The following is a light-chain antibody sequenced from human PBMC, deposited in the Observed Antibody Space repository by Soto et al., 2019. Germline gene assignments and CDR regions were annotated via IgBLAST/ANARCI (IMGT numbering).Light chain of an antibody. J-gene: IGLJ3*02. CDR1: SSDVGGYNY. Sequence: QSALTQPASVSGSPGQSITISCTGTSSDVGGYNYVSWYQQHPGKAPKLMIYDVVNRPSGVSDRFSGAKSGNTASLTISGLQAEDEADYYCGSYTSTSSLGVFGGGTKLTVI. CDR2: DVV. V-gene: IGLV2-14*01. CDR3: GSYTSTSSLGV.